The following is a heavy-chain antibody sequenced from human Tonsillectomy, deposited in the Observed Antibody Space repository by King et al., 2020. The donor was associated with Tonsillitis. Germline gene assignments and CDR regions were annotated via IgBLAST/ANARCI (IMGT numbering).Heavy chain of an antibody. Sequence: VQLVESGGGLVQPGRSLRLSCAASGFTFDDYAMHWVRQAPGKGLEWVSGISWNSGSIGYADSVKGRFTISRDNAKNSLYLQMNSLRAEDTALYYCAKALGEEHLLLGGVYYYYGMDVWGQGPTVTVSS. D-gene: IGHD2-21*02. J-gene: IGHJ6*02. CDR1: GFTFDDYA. CDR2: ISWNSGSI. CDR3: AKALGEEHLLLGGVYYYYGMDV. V-gene: IGHV3-9*01.